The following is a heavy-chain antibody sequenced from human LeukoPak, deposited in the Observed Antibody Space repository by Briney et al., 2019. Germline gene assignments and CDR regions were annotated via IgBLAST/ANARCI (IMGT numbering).Heavy chain of an antibody. D-gene: IGHD5-18*01. CDR3: AGDADTTVASYYFDY. Sequence: GGSLRLSCAASGFTFSTYAMHWVRQAPGKGLEWVTVISYDATDKFYADSVKGRFTISRDNSENTLYLQMNSLRVEDTAVYYCAGDADTTVASYYFDYWGQGTLVTISS. CDR1: GFTFSTYA. CDR2: ISYDATDK. V-gene: IGHV3-30-3*01. J-gene: IGHJ4*02.